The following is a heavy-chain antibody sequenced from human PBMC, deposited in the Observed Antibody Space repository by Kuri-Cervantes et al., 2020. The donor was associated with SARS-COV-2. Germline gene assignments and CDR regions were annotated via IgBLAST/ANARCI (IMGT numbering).Heavy chain of an antibody. V-gene: IGHV3-30*18. D-gene: IGHD2-2*01. J-gene: IGHJ6*02. CDR2: ISHDGNNK. CDR3: AKDQDLVVVPPAMFGMDV. Sequence: LSLTCAASGFRFSSYGMHWVRQAPGKGLEWVAVISHDGNNKYYADSVKGRFTISRDNSKNTLYLQMNSLRAEDTAVYYCAKDQDLVVVPPAMFGMDVWGQGTTVTVSS. CDR1: GFRFSSYG.